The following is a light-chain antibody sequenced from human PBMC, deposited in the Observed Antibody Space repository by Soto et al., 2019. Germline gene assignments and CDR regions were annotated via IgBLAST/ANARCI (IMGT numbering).Light chain of an antibody. J-gene: IGKJ3*01. Sequence: EIVLTQSPGTLSLSPGESATLSCRASQSVSSSYLAWYQQKPGQAPRLLISAAYSRASGIPGRFSGSGSGTDFTLTIRSLEPEDFAVYYCQHYGGPFTFGPGTKVDI. V-gene: IGKV3-20*01. CDR3: QHYGGPFT. CDR1: QSVSSSY. CDR2: AAY.